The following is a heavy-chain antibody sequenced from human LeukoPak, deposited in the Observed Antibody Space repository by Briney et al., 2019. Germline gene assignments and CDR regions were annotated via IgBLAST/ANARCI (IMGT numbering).Heavy chain of an antibody. CDR3: ARDTVTAIGYAFDI. V-gene: IGHV4-31*03. D-gene: IGHD2-21*02. Sequence: SQTLSLTCTVSGGSISSGGYYWSWIRQHPGKGLEWIGYIYYSGSTCYNPSLKSRVTISVDTSKNQFSLKLSSVTAADTAVYYCARDTVTAIGYAFDIWGQGTMVTVSS. J-gene: IGHJ3*02. CDR2: IYYSGST. CDR1: GGSISSGGYY.